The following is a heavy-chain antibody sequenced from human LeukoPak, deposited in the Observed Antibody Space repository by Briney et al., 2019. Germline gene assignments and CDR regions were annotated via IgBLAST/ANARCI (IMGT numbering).Heavy chain of an antibody. Sequence: XWSWIRQPXGKGLEWIGYIYDSGSTNYNPSLKSRVTISVDTSKNQFSLKLSSVTAADTAVYYCARVGGTNYYYYGMDVWGQGTTVTVSS. V-gene: IGHV4-59*01. CDR1: X. J-gene: IGHJ6*02. CDR2: IYDSGST. CDR3: ARVGGTNYYYYGMDV. D-gene: IGHD1-1*01.